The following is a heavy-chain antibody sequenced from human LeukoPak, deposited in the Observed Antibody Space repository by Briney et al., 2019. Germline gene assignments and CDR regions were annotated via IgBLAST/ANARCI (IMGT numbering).Heavy chain of an antibody. V-gene: IGHV4-34*01. CDR2: INHSGST. CDR3: ARGRYSSGWFAKFDY. J-gene: IGHJ4*02. D-gene: IGHD6-19*01. Sequence: PSETLSLTCAVYGGSFSGYYWSWIRQPPGKGREWIGGINHSGSTNYNPSLKSRVTISVDTSKNQFSLKLSSVTAADTAVYYCARGRYSSGWFAKFDYWGQGTLVTVSS. CDR1: GGSFSGYY.